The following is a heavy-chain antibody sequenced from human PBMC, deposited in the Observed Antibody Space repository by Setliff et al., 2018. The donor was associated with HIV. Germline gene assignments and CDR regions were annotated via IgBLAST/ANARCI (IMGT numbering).Heavy chain of an antibody. V-gene: IGHV1-69*13. CDR1: GGTFSSHA. J-gene: IGHJ4*02. Sequence: GASVKVSCKASGGTFSSHAISWVRQAPGQGLEWMGGIIPMFGTANYAQKFQGRVTITADESTSTAYMELSSLRSEDTAVYYCAGVSSQFSEWRKDYFEYWGQGSLVTVS. CDR2: IIPMFGTA. D-gene: IGHD3-3*01. CDR3: AGVSSQFSEWRKDYFEY.